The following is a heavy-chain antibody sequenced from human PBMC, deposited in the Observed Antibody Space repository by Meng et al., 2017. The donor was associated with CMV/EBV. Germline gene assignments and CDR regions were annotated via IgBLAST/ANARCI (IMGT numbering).Heavy chain of an antibody. CDR3: AHMDRLLHWYNFFDP. J-gene: IGHJ5*02. D-gene: IGHD1-26*01. CDR2: IYWNDDK. CDR1: GFSLSTTGVA. V-gene: IGHV2-5*01. Sequence: SGPTLVKPTQTLTLTCTFSGFSLSTTGVAVGWIRQPPGKALEWLTLIYWNDDKRFSPSLKSRLTIIKDTSKNQVVLTMTNMDPVDTGTYYCAHMDRLLHWYNFFDPWGQGILVTVSS.